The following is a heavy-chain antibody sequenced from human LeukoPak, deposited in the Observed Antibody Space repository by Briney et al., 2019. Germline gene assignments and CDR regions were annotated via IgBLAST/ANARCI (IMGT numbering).Heavy chain of an antibody. V-gene: IGHV3-21*01. CDR2: ISPGGDYI. CDR3: ARDLYLSSSTSYSKPLNFDL. J-gene: IGHJ4*02. Sequence: PGGSLRLSCAASGFTFSSYGMNWVRQAPGKGLEWVSSISPGGDYIYYSDSLKGRFTTSRDNAKNSLFLQMDSLRAEDTAVYYCARDLYLSSSTSYSKPLNFDLWGQGTLVTVSS. D-gene: IGHD2-2*01. CDR1: GFTFSSYG.